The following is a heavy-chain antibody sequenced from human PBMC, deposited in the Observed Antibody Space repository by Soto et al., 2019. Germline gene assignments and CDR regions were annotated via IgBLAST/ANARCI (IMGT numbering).Heavy chain of an antibody. CDR1: GGSIISGGYY. D-gene: IGHD2-2*01. V-gene: IGHV4-31*03. J-gene: IGHJ6*02. CDR2: ISSSGST. CDR3: AREVCTSNGSASPGDGIHV. Sequence: SETLSLTCTVSGGSIISGGYYWNWISQHPGKGLEWIWYISSSGSTYYNPSLKSRVTISVETSKNQFSLKLSSVTAADTAVYYCAREVCTSNGSASPGDGIHVWGQGIRVTVS.